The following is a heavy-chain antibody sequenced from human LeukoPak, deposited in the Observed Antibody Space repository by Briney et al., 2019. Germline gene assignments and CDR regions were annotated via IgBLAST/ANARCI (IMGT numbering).Heavy chain of an antibody. J-gene: IGHJ4*02. CDR2: VSKSGDHT. CDR1: GFTFSRYA. V-gene: IGHV3-23*01. D-gene: IGHD6-13*01. CDR3: ASPLSSNWYNY. Sequence: GGSLRLSCAASGFTFSRYAMSWVRQAPGKGLEWVSAVSKSGDHTYYADSVKGRFTISRDNSKDTLYLRMNSLRAEDTALYYCASPLSSNWYNYWGQGTLVTVPS.